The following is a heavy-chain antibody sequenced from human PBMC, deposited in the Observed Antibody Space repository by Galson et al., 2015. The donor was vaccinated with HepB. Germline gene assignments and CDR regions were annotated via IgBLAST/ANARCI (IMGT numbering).Heavy chain of an antibody. J-gene: IGHJ4*02. CDR2: INPNSGGT. CDR3: ARESTGDNGSGSYYPDY. V-gene: IGHV1-2*06. CDR1: GYTFTGYY. D-gene: IGHD3-10*01. Sequence: VTVSCKASGYTFTGYYMHWVRQAPGQGLEWMGRINPNSGGTNYAQKFQGRVTMTRDTSISTAYMELSRLRSDDTAVYYCARESTGDNGSGSYYPDYWGQGTLVTVSS.